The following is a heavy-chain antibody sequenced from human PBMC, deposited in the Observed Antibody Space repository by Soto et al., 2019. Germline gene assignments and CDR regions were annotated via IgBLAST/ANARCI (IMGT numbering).Heavy chain of an antibody. D-gene: IGHD2-15*01. CDR1: GFTFSYG. CDR3: AKLVIGYCSGNTCDDY. V-gene: IGHV3-30*18. CDR2: ISYDSSNK. J-gene: IGHJ4*02. Sequence: VQLLESGGGLIQPGGSLRLSCAASGFTFSYGIHWLRQAPGKCLEWVAYISYDSSNKFYGASVKGRFTISRDNSKNTKFLQMNSLRAEDTAVYYCAKLVIGYCSGNTCDDYWGQGTLVAVSS.